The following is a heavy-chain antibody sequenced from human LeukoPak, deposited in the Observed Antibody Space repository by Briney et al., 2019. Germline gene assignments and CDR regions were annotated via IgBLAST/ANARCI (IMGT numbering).Heavy chain of an antibody. V-gene: IGHV4-39*02. J-gene: IGHJ4*02. Sequence: PSETLSLTCTVSGGSISSSNYYWGWIRQPPGKGLEWIGNIYYSGSTYYNPSLKSRVTISVDTSKNHFSLKLSSLTAADTAVYYCARLVAVAGVFDYWGQGTLVTVSS. CDR3: ARLVAVAGVFDY. CDR1: GGSISSSNYY. D-gene: IGHD6-19*01. CDR2: IYYSGST.